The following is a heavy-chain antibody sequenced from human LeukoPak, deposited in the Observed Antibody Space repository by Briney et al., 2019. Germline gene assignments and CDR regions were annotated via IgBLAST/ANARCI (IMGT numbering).Heavy chain of an antibody. CDR1: GFTFSSYA. Sequence: GGSLRLSCAASGFTFSSYAMSWVRQAPGKGLEWVSAISGSGGSTYYADSVKGRFTISRDNSKNTLYLQMNSLRAEDTAVYYCAKDRRGSYSPATYFYGWGRRTPVTAS. J-gene: IGHJ2*01. D-gene: IGHD1-26*01. CDR2: ISGSGGST. CDR3: AKDRRGSYSPATYFYG. V-gene: IGHV3-23*01.